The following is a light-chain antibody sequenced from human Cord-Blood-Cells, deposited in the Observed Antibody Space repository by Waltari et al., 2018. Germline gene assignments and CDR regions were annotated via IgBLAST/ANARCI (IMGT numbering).Light chain of an antibody. CDR2: DAS. Sequence: MTQSPSTLSASVGDRVTITCRASQSISSWLAWYQQKPGKAPKLLIYDASSLESGVPSRFSGSGSGTEFTLTISSLQPDDFATYYCQQYNSYPITFGQGTRLEIK. J-gene: IGKJ5*01. V-gene: IGKV1-5*01. CDR1: QSISSW. CDR3: QQYNSYPIT.